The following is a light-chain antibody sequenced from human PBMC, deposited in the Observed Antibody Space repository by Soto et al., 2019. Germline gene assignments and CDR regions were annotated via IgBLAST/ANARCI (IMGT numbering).Light chain of an antibody. V-gene: IGKV3-20*01. CDR1: QSVSSSY. J-gene: IGKJ1*01. CDR2: GAS. CDR3: QQYGSSYRT. Sequence: EIVLTHSPGTLSLSPGERAILSCRASQSVSSSYLAWYQQKPGQAPRLLIYGASNRATGIPDRFSGSGSGTQSSRTISRLEPEDFAVYYCQQYGSSYRTFGQGRKVDIK.